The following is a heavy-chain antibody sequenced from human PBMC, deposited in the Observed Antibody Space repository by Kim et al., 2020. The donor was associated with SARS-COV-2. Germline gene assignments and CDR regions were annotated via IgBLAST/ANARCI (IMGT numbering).Heavy chain of an antibody. CDR3: ARLGHCSGIICPRDAS. CDR1: GGSISSSSYF. V-gene: IGHV4-39*01. D-gene: IGHD2-15*01. J-gene: IGHJ1*01. Sequence: SETLSLTCTVSGGSISSSSYFWGWIRQPPGKGLEWIGTVYYSGSTYYNPSLKSRVTISVDTSKNQFSLKLSSVTAADTAVYYCARLGHCSGIICPRDASWGQGTLVTVSS. CDR2: VYYSGST.